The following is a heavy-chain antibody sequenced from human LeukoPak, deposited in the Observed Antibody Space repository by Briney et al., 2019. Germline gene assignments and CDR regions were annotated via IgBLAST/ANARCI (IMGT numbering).Heavy chain of an antibody. CDR3: ARHVAYGSGSYYNWFDP. CDR2: IDPSDSYT. CDR1: GYSFTSYW. Sequence: GESLKISCKGSGYSFTSYWISWVRQMPGKGLEWMGRIDPSDSYTNYSPSFQGHVTISADKSISTAYLQWSSLKASDTAMYYCARHVAYGSGSYYNWFDPWGQGTLVTVSS. J-gene: IGHJ5*02. D-gene: IGHD3-10*01. V-gene: IGHV5-10-1*01.